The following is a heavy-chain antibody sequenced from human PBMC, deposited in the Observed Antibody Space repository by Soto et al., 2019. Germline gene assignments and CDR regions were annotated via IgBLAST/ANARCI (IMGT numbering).Heavy chain of an antibody. V-gene: IGHV4-30-4*01. J-gene: IGHJ4*02. D-gene: IGHD3-10*01. CDR3: ARVGGFGATTIDY. Sequence: QVQLQESGPGLVKPSQTLSLTCTVSGGSISSGDYYWSWIRQPPGKGLEWIGYIYYSGSTYYTPSLTRRVTIAVDTSKNQLSLKPSSVTAAATAMYYCARVGGFGATTIDYWGQGTLVTVSS. CDR2: IYYSGST. CDR1: GGSISSGDYY.